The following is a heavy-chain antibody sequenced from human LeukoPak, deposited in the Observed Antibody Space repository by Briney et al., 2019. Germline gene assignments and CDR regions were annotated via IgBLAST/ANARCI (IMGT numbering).Heavy chain of an antibody. CDR2: ISGSGATT. V-gene: IGHV3-23*01. CDR1: GFTFSNAW. CDR3: ARGVHCSSTSCYTSYWYFDL. J-gene: IGHJ2*01. D-gene: IGHD2-2*02. Sequence: GGSLRLSCAASGFTFSNAWMSWVRQAPGKGLEWVSAISGSGATTYYADSVKGRFTISRDNSKNTLYLQMNSLRAEDTAVYYCARGVHCSSTSCYTSYWYFDLWGRGTLVTVSS.